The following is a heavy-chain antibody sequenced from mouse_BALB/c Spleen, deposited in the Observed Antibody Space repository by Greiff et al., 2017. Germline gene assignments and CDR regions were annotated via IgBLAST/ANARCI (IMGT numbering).Heavy chain of an antibody. J-gene: IGHJ3*01. CDR1: GFTFSDYY. D-gene: IGHD1-2*01. V-gene: IGHV5-4*02. Sequence: EVQGVESGGGLVKPGGSLKLSCAASGFTFSDYYMYWVRQTPEKRLEWVATISDGGSYTYYPDSVKGRFTISRDNAKNNLYLQMSSLKSEDTAMYYCARDGIEYYGTRFAYWGQGTLVTVSA. CDR3: ARDGIEYYGTRFAY. CDR2: ISDGGSYT.